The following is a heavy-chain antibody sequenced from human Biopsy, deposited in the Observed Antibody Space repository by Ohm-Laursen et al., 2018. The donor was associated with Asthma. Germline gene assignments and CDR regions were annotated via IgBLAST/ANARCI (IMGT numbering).Heavy chain of an antibody. CDR2: HDHEEGGT. V-gene: IGHV1-24*01. Sequence: VASVKVSCKVSGYSLTDLSMHWVRQAPGQGLEWMGGHDHEEGGTVNVRRFQGRVTMTEDTSTDTAYVELSSLSFDDTAVYYCASDFPKDYVRYNFQFWGQGTLVTVSS. D-gene: IGHD4-17*01. CDR1: GYSLTDLS. CDR3: ASDFPKDYVRYNFQF. J-gene: IGHJ4*02.